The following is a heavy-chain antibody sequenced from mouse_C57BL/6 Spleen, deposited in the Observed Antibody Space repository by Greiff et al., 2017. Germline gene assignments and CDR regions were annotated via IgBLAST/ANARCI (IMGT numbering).Heavy chain of an antibody. CDR3: ARGYDGSNAMDY. CDR1: GYSFTGYF. V-gene: IGHV1-20*01. Sequence: EVQLQQSGPELVKPGDSVKISCKASGYSFTGYFMNWVMQSHGKSLEWIGRINPYNGDTFYNQKFKGKGTLTVDKSSSTAHMELRSLTSEDSAVYYCARGYDGSNAMDYWGQGTSVTVSS. D-gene: IGHD1-1*01. J-gene: IGHJ4*01. CDR2: INPYNGDT.